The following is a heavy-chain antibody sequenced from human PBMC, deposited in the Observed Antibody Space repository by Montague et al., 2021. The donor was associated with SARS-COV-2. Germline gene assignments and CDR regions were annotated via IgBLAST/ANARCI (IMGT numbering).Heavy chain of an antibody. CDR2: IKQDGSEK. Sequence: SLSLSLSASGFTFSSYWMSWVRQAPGKGLEWVANIKQDGSEKYYVDSVKGRFTISRDNAKNSLYLQMNSLRAEDTAVYYCARVQRTTGTTRLGTYYYYYYGMDVWGQGTTVTGSS. CDR3: ARVQRTTGTTRLGTYYYYYYGMDV. CDR1: GFTFSSYW. D-gene: IGHD1-1*01. V-gene: IGHV3-7*01. J-gene: IGHJ6*02.